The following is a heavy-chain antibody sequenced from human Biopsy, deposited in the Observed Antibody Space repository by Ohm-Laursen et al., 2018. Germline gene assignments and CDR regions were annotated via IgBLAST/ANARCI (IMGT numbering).Heavy chain of an antibody. J-gene: IGHJ6*02. D-gene: IGHD4-23*01. CDR1: GFPFSDYY. CDR2: ISSGGTTI. CDR3: ARDTRWSPYHMDV. V-gene: IGHV3-11*01. Sequence: GSLRLSCAAPGFPFSDYYMRWIRQAPGKGLEWVSYISSGGTTIYYADSVKGRFTISRDSAKNSLYLQMNSLRADDTAVYYCARDTRWSPYHMDVWGQGTTVTVSS.